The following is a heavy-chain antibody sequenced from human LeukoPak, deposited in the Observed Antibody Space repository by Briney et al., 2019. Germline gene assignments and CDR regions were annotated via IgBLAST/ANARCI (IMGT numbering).Heavy chain of an antibody. D-gene: IGHD1-7*01. J-gene: IGHJ6*03. CDR3: ARDGSITGTTSPYYYYYMDV. V-gene: IGHV4-59*11. CDR2: IYYSGST. Sequence: SETLSLTCTVSGGSISSHYWSWIRQPPGKGLEWIGYIYYSGSTNYNPSLKGRVTISVDTSKNQFSLKLSSVTAADTAVYYCARDGSITGTTSPYYYYYMDVWGKGTTVTVSS. CDR1: GGSISSHY.